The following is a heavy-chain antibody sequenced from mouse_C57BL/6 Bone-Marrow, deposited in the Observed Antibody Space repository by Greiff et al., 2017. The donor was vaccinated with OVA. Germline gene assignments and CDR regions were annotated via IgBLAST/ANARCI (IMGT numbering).Heavy chain of an antibody. CDR3: ARERDYYGSRYFDV. Sequence: QVQLKESGAELVRPGASVKLSCKASGYTFTDYYINWVKQRPGQGLEWIARIYPGSGNTYYNEKFKGKATLTAEKSSSTAYMQLSSLTSEDSAVYFCARERDYYGSRYFDVWGTGTTVTVSS. CDR2: IYPGSGNT. D-gene: IGHD1-1*01. J-gene: IGHJ1*03. CDR1: GYTFTDYY. V-gene: IGHV1-76*01.